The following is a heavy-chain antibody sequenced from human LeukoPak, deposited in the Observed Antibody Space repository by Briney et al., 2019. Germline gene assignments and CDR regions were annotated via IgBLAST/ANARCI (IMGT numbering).Heavy chain of an antibody. D-gene: IGHD3-10*01. V-gene: IGHV3-30*04. CDR2: ISYDGSNK. Sequence: GGSLRLSCAASGFTFRSYAMHWVRQAPGKGLEGVAVISYDGSNKYYADSVKGRFTISRDNPNKPLYLQINSLRAEDTAVYYWARELPAFGDLWFGELLCWRQGTLVTVSS. J-gene: IGHJ4*02. CDR1: GFTFRSYA. CDR3: ARELPAFGDLWFGELLC.